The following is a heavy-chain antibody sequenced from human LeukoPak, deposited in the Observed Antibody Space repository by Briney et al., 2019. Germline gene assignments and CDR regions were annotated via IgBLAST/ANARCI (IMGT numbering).Heavy chain of an antibody. CDR1: GFTFSSYG. V-gene: IGHV3-30*18. D-gene: IGHD5-24*01. Sequence: GGSLRLSCAPFGFTFSSYGMRWVRQAPGKGLEWVAVISYDGSSKYYADSVKGRFTISRDNSKNTLYLQMNSLRAEDTAVYYCAKGGGGRWLHYFDYWGQGTLVTVSS. CDR2: ISYDGSSK. CDR3: AKGGGGRWLHYFDY. J-gene: IGHJ4*02.